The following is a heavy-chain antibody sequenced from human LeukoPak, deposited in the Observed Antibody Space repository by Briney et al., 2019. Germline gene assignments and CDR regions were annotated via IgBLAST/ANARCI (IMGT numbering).Heavy chain of an antibody. CDR1: GFTFSDYY. CDR2: ISSTSSFI. CDR3: AREDVVVVAATFDY. J-gene: IGHJ4*02. V-gene: IGHV3-11*06. Sequence: GGSLRLSCAASGFTFSDYYMSWIRQAPGKGLEWVSCISSTSSFIYYADSVKGRFTISRDNSKNTLYLQMNSLRAEDTAVYYCAREDVVVVAATFDYWGQGTLVTVSS. D-gene: IGHD2-15*01.